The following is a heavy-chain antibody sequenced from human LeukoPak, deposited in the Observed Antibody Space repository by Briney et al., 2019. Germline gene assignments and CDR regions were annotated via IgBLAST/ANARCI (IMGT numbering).Heavy chain of an antibody. CDR1: GFTFSDHA. CDR3: AKEASSGNFVTIDC. Sequence: GGSLRLSCAASGFTFSDHAMSWVRQAPAKGLEWVSSINGNGGGSYYIDSVKGRFTISRDNSNNALYLQMNGLRAEDTAVYYCAKEASSGNFVTIDCWGQGALVTVSS. CDR2: INGNGGGS. J-gene: IGHJ4*02. V-gene: IGHV3-23*01. D-gene: IGHD1-26*01.